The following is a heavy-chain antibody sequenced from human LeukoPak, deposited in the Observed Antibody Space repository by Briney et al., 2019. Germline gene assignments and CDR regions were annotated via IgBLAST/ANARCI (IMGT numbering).Heavy chain of an antibody. J-gene: IGHJ4*02. Sequence: PGGSLRLSCAASGFSVSANYIIWVRQAPRKGLEWVSVIYGGDETNYADSVKGRFTISRDSSENTLYLQMNSLRAEDTAVYYCAGSITTPGGFDYWGQGTPVTVSS. D-gene: IGHD6-13*01. CDR3: AGSITTPGGFDY. CDR2: IYGGDET. CDR1: GFSVSANY. V-gene: IGHV3-53*01.